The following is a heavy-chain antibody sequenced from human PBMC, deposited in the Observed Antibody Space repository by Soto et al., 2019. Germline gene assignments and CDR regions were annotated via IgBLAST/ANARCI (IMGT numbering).Heavy chain of an antibody. CDR1: GYTFTSYA. Sequence: ASVKVSCKASGYTFTSYAMHWVRQAPGQRLEGMGWINAGNGNTKYSQKFQGRVTITRDTSASTAYMERSSLRSEETAVYYCARDHMRYFDWIAGYSYGMDVWGQGTTVTVSS. CDR2: INAGNGNT. CDR3: ARDHMRYFDWIAGYSYGMDV. J-gene: IGHJ6*02. V-gene: IGHV1-3*01. D-gene: IGHD3-9*01.